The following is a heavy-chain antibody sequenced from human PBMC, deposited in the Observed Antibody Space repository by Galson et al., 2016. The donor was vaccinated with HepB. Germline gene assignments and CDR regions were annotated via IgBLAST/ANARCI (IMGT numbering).Heavy chain of an antibody. Sequence: SLRLSCAVSGFTFNSYWMSWVRQAPGKGLEWVANINQDGSEKYYVDFVKGRFTISRDKAKNSLYLQMNSLRAEDTAVYYCAREQVPPAWESYYCSYYYGLDVWGQGTLVTVSS. CDR1: GFTFNSYW. J-gene: IGHJ6*02. V-gene: IGHV3-7*03. CDR2: INQDGSEK. CDR3: AREQVPPAWESYYCSYYYGLDV. D-gene: IGHD2-2*01.